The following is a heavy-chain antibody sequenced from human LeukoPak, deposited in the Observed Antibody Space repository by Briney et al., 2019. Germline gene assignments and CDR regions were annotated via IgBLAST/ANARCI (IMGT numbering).Heavy chain of an antibody. J-gene: IGHJ5*02. CDR3: ARHLGFCSSSTCNTWFDP. CDR1: GGSISSYY. Sequence: SEPLSLTCTVSGGSISSYYWSWIRQPPGRGLEWIGYIYYGGSTNYNPSLKSRVTISVDTSKNQFSLKLSSVTAADTAVYYCARHLGFCSSSTCNTWFDPWGQGTLVTVSS. D-gene: IGHD2-2*01. V-gene: IGHV4-59*08. CDR2: IYYGGST.